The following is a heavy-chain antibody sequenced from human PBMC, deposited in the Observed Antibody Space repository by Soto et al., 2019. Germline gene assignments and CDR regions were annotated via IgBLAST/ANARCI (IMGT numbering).Heavy chain of an antibody. CDR3: ARVLKHGGTTRIGMDV. J-gene: IGHJ6*03. V-gene: IGHV3-48*01. CDR2: ISSSSGTI. CDR1: ECIYSDDR. Sequence: GGSLRLSCAASECIYSDDRSNWIRHAPGKGLEWVSYISSSSGTIHYADSVKGRFTISRDNAKSSLFLHMNSLRAEDTTVYSCARVLKHGGTTRIGMDVWGKGTTVTVS. D-gene: IGHD2-2*01.